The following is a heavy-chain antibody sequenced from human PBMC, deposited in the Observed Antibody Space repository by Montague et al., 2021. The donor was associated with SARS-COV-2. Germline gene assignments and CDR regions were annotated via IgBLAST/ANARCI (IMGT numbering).Heavy chain of an antibody. CDR3: ARTAGTDYTGYYYYAMDV. D-gene: IGHD3-10*01. Sequence: PALVKPTQTLTLTCTFSGFSFSTSGMCVSWIRQPPGKALEWLARIDWDDDKYYSTSLKTRLTISKDTSKNQVVLTMTNMDPVDTATYYCARTAGTDYTGYYYYAMDVWGQGTTVTVSS. CDR2: IDWDDDK. J-gene: IGHJ6*02. CDR1: GFSFSTSGMC. V-gene: IGHV2-70*11.